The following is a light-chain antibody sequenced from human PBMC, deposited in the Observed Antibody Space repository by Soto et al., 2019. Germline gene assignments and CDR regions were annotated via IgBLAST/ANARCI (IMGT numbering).Light chain of an antibody. J-gene: IGKJ5*01. CDR3: QQYSSSLIT. CDR1: QSVSSSY. Sequence: EMVLTQSPDTLSLSPGERATLSCKASQSVSSSYLAWYQQRPGQAPRLLIHGASKRATGIPDRFSGSGSGTDFTLTISRLEPEDFAVYYCQQYSSSLITFGQGTRLEIK. V-gene: IGKV3-20*01. CDR2: GAS.